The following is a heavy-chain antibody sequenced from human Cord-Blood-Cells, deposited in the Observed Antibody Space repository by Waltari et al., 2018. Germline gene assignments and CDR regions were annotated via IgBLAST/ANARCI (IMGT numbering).Heavy chain of an antibody. D-gene: IGHD3-10*01. CDR1: GGSFSGYY. Sequence: QVQLQQWGAGLLQPSETLSLTCAVYGGSFSGYYWSWIRPLPGKGLEWIGEINHSGSTNYNPSLKSRVTISVDTSKNQFSLKLSSVTAADTAVYYCARGPDLWFGELYFDYWGQGTLVTVSS. CDR3: ARGPDLWFGELYFDY. CDR2: INHSGST. J-gene: IGHJ4*02. V-gene: IGHV4-34*01.